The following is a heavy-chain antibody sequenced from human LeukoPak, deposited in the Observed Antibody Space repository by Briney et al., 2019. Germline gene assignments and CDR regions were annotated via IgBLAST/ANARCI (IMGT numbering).Heavy chain of an antibody. Sequence: PGGSLRLSCAASGFAFSSYSMNWVRQVPGKGLEWVSYISGSSSTIYYADSVKGRFTISRDNVKNSLYLQMNSLRAEDTAVYYCARDGYCSGSSCYSTTDYWGQGTLVTVSS. CDR2: ISGSSSTI. CDR1: GFAFSSYS. V-gene: IGHV3-48*04. CDR3: ARDGYCSGSSCYSTTDY. D-gene: IGHD2-15*01. J-gene: IGHJ4*02.